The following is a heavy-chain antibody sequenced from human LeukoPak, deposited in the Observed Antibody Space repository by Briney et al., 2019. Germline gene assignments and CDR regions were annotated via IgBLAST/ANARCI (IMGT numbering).Heavy chain of an antibody. J-gene: IGHJ6*03. V-gene: IGHV3-23*01. CDR3: AKGGGSYFRRVTYYYYYMDV. D-gene: IGHD1-26*01. CDR2: ISGSGDST. Sequence: GGSLRLSCAASEFSFGSYAMSWVRQAPGKGPQWVSGISGSGDSTYYADSVNGRFTISRDNSKNTLYLQMISLRAEDTAVYYCAKGGGSYFRRVTYYYYYMDVWGKGTTFTVSS. CDR1: EFSFGSYA.